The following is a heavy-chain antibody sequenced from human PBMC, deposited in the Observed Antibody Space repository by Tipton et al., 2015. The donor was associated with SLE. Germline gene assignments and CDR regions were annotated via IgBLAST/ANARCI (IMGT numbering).Heavy chain of an antibody. CDR3: ARDRIPVYSGSYLAGFYYGMDV. V-gene: IGHV4-4*02. J-gene: IGHJ6*02. CDR2: IYHSGST. Sequence: GLVKPSGTLSLTCAVSGGSISSDNWWSWVRQPPGKGLEWIGEIYHSGSTNYNPSLKSRVTISVDKSKNQVSLKLSSVTAADMAVYYCARDRIPVYSGSYLAGFYYGMDVWGQGTAVTVSS. D-gene: IGHD1-26*01. CDR1: GGSISSDNW.